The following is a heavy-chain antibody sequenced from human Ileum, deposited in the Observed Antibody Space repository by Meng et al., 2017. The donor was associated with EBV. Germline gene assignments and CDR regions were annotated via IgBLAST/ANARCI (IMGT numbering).Heavy chain of an antibody. J-gene: IGHJ4*02. CDR3: ANADGVCFDY. Sequence: ESRAAGAELSRPPWTLSLTCAVSGGSTSSTDWWIWDRQRTGKGLEWIVEIYPSGCNNHNPYLKSRIRVSVDKSQNQFTLNLSTVAAADTDVYYCANADGVCFDYWGQGTLVTASS. D-gene: IGHD3-10*01. CDR2: IYPSGCN. CDR1: GGSTSSTDW. V-gene: IGHV4-4*03.